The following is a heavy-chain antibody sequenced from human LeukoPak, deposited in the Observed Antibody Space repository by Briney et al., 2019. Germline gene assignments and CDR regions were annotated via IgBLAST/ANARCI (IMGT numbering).Heavy chain of an antibody. J-gene: IGHJ4*02. Sequence: PSETLSLTCAVYGGSFSGYYWSWIRQPPGKGLEWIGEINHSGSTNYNPSLKSRVTISVDTSKNQFSLKLSSVTAADTAVYYCARQRSYGSGSYYNELLDYWGQGTLVTVSS. V-gene: IGHV4-34*01. CDR1: GGSFSGYY. D-gene: IGHD3-10*01. CDR3: ARQRSYGSGSYYNELLDY. CDR2: INHSGST.